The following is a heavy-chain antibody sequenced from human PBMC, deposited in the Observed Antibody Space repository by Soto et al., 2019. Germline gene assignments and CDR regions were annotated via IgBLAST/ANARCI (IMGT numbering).Heavy chain of an antibody. D-gene: IGHD5-18*01. Sequence: ASVKVSCKASGYTFMNYGITWVRQAPGQGLEWLGWIYDDNGNTNLAQKFRGRVTMTTDTSTTTVYMELTNLRSDDTAVYYCARCIQGDYYYGMDVWGKGTTVTVSS. CDR3: ARCIQGDYYYGMDV. CDR2: IYDDNGNT. J-gene: IGHJ6*04. V-gene: IGHV1-18*01. CDR1: GYTFMNYG.